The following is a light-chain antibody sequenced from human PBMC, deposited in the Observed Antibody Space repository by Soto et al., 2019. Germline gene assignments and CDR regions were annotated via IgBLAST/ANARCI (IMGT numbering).Light chain of an antibody. CDR2: EVN. J-gene: IGLJ2*01. V-gene: IGLV2-8*01. CDR1: SSDVGGYNY. Sequence: QSVLTQPPSASGSPGQSVTISCTGTSSDVGGYNYVSWYQQHPGEAPKLMIYEVNKRPSGVPDRFSGSKSDNTASLTVSGLQTEDEAEYYCSAYGVNNNHVIFGGGTKLTVL. CDR3: SAYGVNNNHVI.